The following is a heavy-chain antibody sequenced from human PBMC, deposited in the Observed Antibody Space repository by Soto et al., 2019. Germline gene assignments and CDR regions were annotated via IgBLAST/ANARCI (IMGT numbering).Heavy chain of an antibody. Sequence: QVQLVQSGAELQKPGSSVKVSCEASGGSFTSYSFTWVRQAPGQGLEWMGRIIPIQGKANYALKFQDRVTITADRSTRTVYMELTSLRPEDTAVYFCAKSLLFVDHGYMDVWGKGTTDTVSS. J-gene: IGHJ6*03. CDR1: GGSFTSYS. CDR2: IIPIQGKA. V-gene: IGHV1-69*02. D-gene: IGHD2-21*01. CDR3: AKSLLFVDHGYMDV.